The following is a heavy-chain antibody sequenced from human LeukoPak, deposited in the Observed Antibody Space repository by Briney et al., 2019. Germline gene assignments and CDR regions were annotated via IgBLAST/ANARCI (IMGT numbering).Heavy chain of an antibody. V-gene: IGHV3-43D*03. J-gene: IGHJ3*02. CDR2: ISWDGGST. CDR1: GFTFDDYA. D-gene: IGHD4-17*01. Sequence: GGSLRLSCAASGFTFDDYAMHWVRQAPGKGLEWVSLISWDGGSTYYADSVKGRFTISRDNSKNTLYLQMNSLRAEDTAVYYCAKRTVTLDAFDIWGQGTMVTVSS. CDR3: AKRTVTLDAFDI.